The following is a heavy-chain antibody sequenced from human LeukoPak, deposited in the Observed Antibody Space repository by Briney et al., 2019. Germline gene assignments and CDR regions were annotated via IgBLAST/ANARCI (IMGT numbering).Heavy chain of an antibody. CDR2: IYHSGST. D-gene: IGHD4/OR15-4a*01. CDR3: ARNPGGTMVPYYFDY. J-gene: IGHJ4*02. CDR1: GGSISSYY. Sequence: SETLSLTCTVSGGSISSYYWSWIRQPPGKGLEWIGSIYHSGSTYYNPSLKSRVTISVDTSKNQFSLKLSSVTAADTAVYYCARNPGGTMVPYYFDYWGQGTLVTVSS. V-gene: IGHV4-59*08.